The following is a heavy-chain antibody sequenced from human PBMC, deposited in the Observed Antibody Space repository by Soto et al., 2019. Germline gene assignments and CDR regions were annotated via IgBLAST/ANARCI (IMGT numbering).Heavy chain of an antibody. CDR3: ARDHRSGYGMDA. D-gene: IGHD6-19*01. CDR1: GYTFTSYD. V-gene: IGHV1-8*01. J-gene: IGHJ6*02. CDR2: MNPNSGNT. Sequence: ASVKVSCKASGYTFTSYDINWVRQATGQGLEWMGWMNPNSGNTDYAQKFQGRVTMTRNTSISTAYMELSSLRSEDTAVYYCARDHRSGYGMDARGPGTTVTVS.